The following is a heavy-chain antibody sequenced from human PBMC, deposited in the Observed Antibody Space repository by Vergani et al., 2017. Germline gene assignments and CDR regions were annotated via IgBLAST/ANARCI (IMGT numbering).Heavy chain of an antibody. Sequence: QLQLQESGPGLVKPSETLSLTCTVSGGSISSSSYYWGWIRQPPGKGLEWLGSIYYSGSTYYNPSLKSRVTISVDTSKNQFSLKLSSVTAADTAVYYCACYSAYYDFWSGYFDYWGQGTLVTVSS. D-gene: IGHD3-3*01. V-gene: IGHV4-39*01. CDR2: IYYSGST. J-gene: IGHJ4*02. CDR3: ACYSAYYDFWSGYFDY. CDR1: GGSISSSSYY.